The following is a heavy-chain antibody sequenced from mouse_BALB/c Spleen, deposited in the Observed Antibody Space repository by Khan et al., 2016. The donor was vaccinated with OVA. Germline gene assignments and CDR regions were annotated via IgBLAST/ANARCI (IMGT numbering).Heavy chain of an antibody. CDR3: ARVYGGDFDY. V-gene: IGHV3-2*02. Sequence: VRLQQSGPGLVKPSQSLSLTCTVTGYSITTDYAWNWIRQFPGNKLEWMGYISYSGNTKYNPSLKSRISITRDTSKNQFFLQLKSVTTEDTARYDCARVYGGDFDYWGQGTTLTVSS. CDR1: GYSITTDYA. J-gene: IGHJ2*01. D-gene: IGHD1-1*01. CDR2: ISYSGNT.